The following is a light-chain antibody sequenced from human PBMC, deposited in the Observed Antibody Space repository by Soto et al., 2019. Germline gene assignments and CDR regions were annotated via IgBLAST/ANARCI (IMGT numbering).Light chain of an antibody. Sequence: QAVVTQEPSLTVSPGGTVTLTCGSSPGPVTSDHYPSWFQEKPGQAPRTLIYDTSNKHSWTPARFSGSLLGDKAALTLSGAQHEDEAEYYCLLAYSGARVFGGGTKLTVL. V-gene: IGLV7-46*01. CDR2: DTS. J-gene: IGLJ3*02. CDR1: PGPVTSDHY. CDR3: LLAYSGARV.